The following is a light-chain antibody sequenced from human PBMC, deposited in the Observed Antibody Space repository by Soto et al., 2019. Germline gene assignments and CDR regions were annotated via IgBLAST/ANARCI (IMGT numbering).Light chain of an antibody. CDR2: DAC. CDR3: QQYDNLPWT. J-gene: IGKJ1*01. CDR1: QDISNY. V-gene: IGKV1-33*01. Sequence: DIQMTQSPSSLSASVGDRVTITCQASQDISNYLNWYQQKPGKAPKLLIYDACNLETGVPSRFSGSRSGTDFTFTISSLQPEDIATYYCQQYDNLPWTFGQGTKVEIK.